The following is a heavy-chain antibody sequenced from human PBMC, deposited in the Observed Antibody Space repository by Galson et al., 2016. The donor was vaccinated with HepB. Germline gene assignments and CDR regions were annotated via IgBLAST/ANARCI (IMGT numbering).Heavy chain of an antibody. V-gene: IGHV6-1*01. CDR1: GDSVSSHSAA. CDR3: ARHPGLPGGA. CDR2: TYYRSKWYN. D-gene: IGHD5-12*01. Sequence: CAISGDSVSSHSAAWNWIRQSPSRGLEWLGRTYYRSKWYNDYAVSVKSRSSINPDTSKNQFSLQLNSVTPEDTAVYYCARHPGLPGGAWGQGTLVTVSS. J-gene: IGHJ5*02.